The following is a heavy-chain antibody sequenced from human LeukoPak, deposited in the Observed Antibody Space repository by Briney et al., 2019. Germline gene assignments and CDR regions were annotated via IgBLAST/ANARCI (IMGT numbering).Heavy chain of an antibody. J-gene: IGHJ4*02. CDR3: ARHYPGGEYFIDD. CDR2: IYPDDSDT. Sequence: GESLKTSCKVFGYSFTSYWIGWVRQMPGKGLGWVGIIYPDDSDTRYSPSVQDQVTISADKSISTAYLQWSSLKASDTAMYYCARHYPGGEYFIDDWGQGTLVTVSS. D-gene: IGHD4-17*01. CDR1: GYSFTSYW. V-gene: IGHV5-51*01.